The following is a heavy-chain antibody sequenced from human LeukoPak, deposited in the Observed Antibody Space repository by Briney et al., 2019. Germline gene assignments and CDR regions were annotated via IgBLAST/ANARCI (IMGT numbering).Heavy chain of an antibody. CDR2: ISSSSSYI. J-gene: IGHJ4*02. Sequence: SGGSLRLSCAASGFTFSSYSMNWVRQAPGKGLEWVSSISSSSSYIYYADSVKGRFTISRDNAKNSLYLQMNSLRAEDTAVYYCARDQMEGGQYYDFWSGYYIYWGQGTLVTVSS. CDR1: GFTFSSYS. V-gene: IGHV3-21*01. CDR3: ARDQMEGGQYYDFWSGYYIY. D-gene: IGHD3-3*01.